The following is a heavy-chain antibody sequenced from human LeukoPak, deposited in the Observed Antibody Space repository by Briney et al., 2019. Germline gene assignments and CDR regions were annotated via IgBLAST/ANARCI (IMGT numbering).Heavy chain of an antibody. D-gene: IGHD3-22*01. V-gene: IGHV4-34*01. CDR1: GGSFSGYY. CDR3: ARASYSYDINGWVPFDY. Sequence: SDTLSLTCAVYGGSFSGYYWSWLRQPPGRGLEWIGEIKHSGSTNYNPSLKSRVTMSVDTSKNQFSLQLSSVTAADTAVYYCARASYSYDINGWVPFDYWGQGTLVTVSS. CDR2: IKHSGST. J-gene: IGHJ4*02.